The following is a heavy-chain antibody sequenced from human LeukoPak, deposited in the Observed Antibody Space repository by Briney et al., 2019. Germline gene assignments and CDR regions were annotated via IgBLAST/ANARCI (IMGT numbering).Heavy chain of an antibody. CDR3: ARGGYRGVIGWFDP. CDR2: ISSSSSTI. CDR1: GFTFSSYS. V-gene: IGHV3-48*01. Sequence: PGGSLRLSCAASGFTFSSYSMNWVRQAPGKGLEWVSYISSSSSTIYYADSVKGRFTISRDNAKNSLYLQMNSLRAEDTAVYYCARGGYRGVIGWFDPWGQGTLVTVSS. J-gene: IGHJ5*02. D-gene: IGHD3-10*01.